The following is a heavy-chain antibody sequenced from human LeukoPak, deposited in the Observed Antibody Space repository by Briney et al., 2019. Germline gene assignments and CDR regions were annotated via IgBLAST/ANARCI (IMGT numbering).Heavy chain of an antibody. CDR3: ARALGYNRLDY. CDR1: GGSFSGYY. CDR2: INHSGST. J-gene: IGHJ4*02. V-gene: IGHV4-34*01. Sequence: SETLSLTCAVYGGSFSGYYWSWLRQPPGKGLEWIGEINHSGSTNYNPSLKSRVTISVDTSKNQFSLKLSSVTAADTAVYYCARALGYNRLDYWGQGTLVTVSS. D-gene: IGHD1-14*01.